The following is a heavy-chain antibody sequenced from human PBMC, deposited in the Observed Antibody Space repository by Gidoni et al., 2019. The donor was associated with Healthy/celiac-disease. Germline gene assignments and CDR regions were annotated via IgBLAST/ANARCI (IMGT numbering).Heavy chain of an antibody. CDR3: ANWEDGGSSPTFDY. CDR2: ISGSGGST. Sequence: EVQLLESGGGLVQPGGSLRLSCAASGFTFSSYAMRWVRPAPGKGVAWVSAISGSGGSTYYADSVKGRFTISRDNSKNTLYLQMNSLRAEDTAVYYCANWEDGGSSPTFDYWGQGTLVTVSS. J-gene: IGHJ4*02. D-gene: IGHD2-15*01. CDR1: GFTFSSYA. V-gene: IGHV3-23*01.